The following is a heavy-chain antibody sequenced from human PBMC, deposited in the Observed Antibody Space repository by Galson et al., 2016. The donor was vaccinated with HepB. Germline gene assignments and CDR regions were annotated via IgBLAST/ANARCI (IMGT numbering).Heavy chain of an antibody. J-gene: IGHJ6*03. CDR3: AKDLGERLVTVYYYMDV. CDR1: GFTFSTYG. Sequence: SLRLSCAASGFTFSTYGMHWVRQAPGKGLEWVSAISGSSAYTYYADSVQGRFTISRDNSQNTLYLQMNSLRAEDTAVYYCAKDLGERLVTVYYYMDVWGKGNPGHRLL. V-gene: IGHV3-23*01. D-gene: IGHD3-16*01. CDR2: ISGSSAYT.